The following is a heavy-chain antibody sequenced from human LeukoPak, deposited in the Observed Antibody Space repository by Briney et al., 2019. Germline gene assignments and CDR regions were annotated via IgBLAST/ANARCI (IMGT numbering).Heavy chain of an antibody. CDR1: GFTFSDYY. CDR2: ISSSGSTI. J-gene: IGHJ6*03. Sequence: GGSLRLSCAASGFTFSDYYMSWIRQAPGKGLEWVSYISSSGSTIYYADSVKGRFTISRDNAKNSLYLQMNSLRAEDTAVYYCARENFGHYGSGSYPTAYYYYMDVWGKGTTVTISS. D-gene: IGHD3-10*01. CDR3: ARENFGHYGSGSYPTAYYYYMDV. V-gene: IGHV3-11*01.